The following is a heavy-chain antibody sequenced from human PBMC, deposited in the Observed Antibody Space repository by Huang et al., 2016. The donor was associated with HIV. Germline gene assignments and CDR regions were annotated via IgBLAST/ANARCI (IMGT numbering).Heavy chain of an antibody. J-gene: IGHJ4*02. Sequence: VRLVQSGGGVVQPGRSLRLSCAASGITFRNYAMHWVRQAPGKGLEGVAGTSAEGIGQYYVDSVKGRFIISKDNSNETLFLEMRSLKSEDTAVYFCAKDQGQWLAYFDSWGQGTLVTVSS. D-gene: IGHD6-19*01. CDR3: AKDQGQWLAYFDS. CDR2: TSAEGIGQ. V-gene: IGHV3-30*18. CDR1: GITFRNYA.